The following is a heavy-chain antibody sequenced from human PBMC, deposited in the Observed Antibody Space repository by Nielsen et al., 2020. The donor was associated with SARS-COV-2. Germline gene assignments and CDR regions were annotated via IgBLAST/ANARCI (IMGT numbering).Heavy chain of an antibody. J-gene: IGHJ4*02. Sequence: GESLKISCAASGFTFSSYSMNWVRQAPGKGLEWVSAISGSGGSTYYADSVKGRFTISRDNSKNTLYLQMNSLRAEDTAVYYCAKWGAAVAGPGAYWGQGTLVTVSS. CDR2: ISGSGGST. V-gene: IGHV3-23*01. D-gene: IGHD6-19*01. CDR3: AKWGAAVAGPGAY. CDR1: GFTFSSYS.